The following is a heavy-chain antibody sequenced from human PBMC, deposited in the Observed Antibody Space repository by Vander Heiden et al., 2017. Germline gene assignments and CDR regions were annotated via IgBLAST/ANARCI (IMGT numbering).Heavy chain of an antibody. D-gene: IGHD6-19*01. CDR2: FSWNSGSI. J-gene: IGHJ4*02. V-gene: IGHV3-9*01. CDR1: GFTFVDYA. Sequence: EVQLVESGGGLVQPGRSLRLSRAASGFTFVDYAMHWVRQAPGQGLGWVSGFSWNSGSIGYADSVKGRFTISRDNAKNSLYLQMNSLRAEDTALYYCAKDMAYSSGTGPFGYWGQGTLVTVSS. CDR3: AKDMAYSSGTGPFGY.